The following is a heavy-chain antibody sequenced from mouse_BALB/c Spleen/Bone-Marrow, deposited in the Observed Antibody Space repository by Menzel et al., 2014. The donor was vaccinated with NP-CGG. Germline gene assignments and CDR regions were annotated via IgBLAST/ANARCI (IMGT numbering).Heavy chain of an antibody. V-gene: IGHV1-69*02. Sequence: VKLQESGAELVRPGASVKLSCKASGYTFTSYWINWVKQRPGQGLEWIGNIYPSDSYTNYNQKFKDKATLTVDKSSSTAYMQLSSPTSKDSAVYYCTRGTRYYFDYWGQGTTLTVSS. J-gene: IGHJ2*01. CDR2: IYPSDSYT. CDR3: TRGTRYYFDY. CDR1: GYTFTSYW. D-gene: IGHD3-3*01.